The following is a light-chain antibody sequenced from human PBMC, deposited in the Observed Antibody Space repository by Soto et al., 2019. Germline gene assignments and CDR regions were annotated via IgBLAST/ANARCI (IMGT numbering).Light chain of an antibody. Sequence: EIILTQSPDTLSLSPLEIATLSFMASQTVSSTYLAWCQQRPGQAPRLLIYGASTRAAGIPDRFSGSGSGTDFTLTITRLEPEDSAVYFCQQYTGPPTTFGQGTRLEIK. CDR1: QTVSSTY. J-gene: IGKJ5*01. CDR3: QQYTGPPTT. CDR2: GAS. V-gene: IGKV3-20*01.